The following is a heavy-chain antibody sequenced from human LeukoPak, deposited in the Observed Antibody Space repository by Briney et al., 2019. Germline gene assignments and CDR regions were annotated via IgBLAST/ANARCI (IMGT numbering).Heavy chain of an antibody. CDR2: FDPEDGET. J-gene: IGHJ2*01. V-gene: IGHV1-24*01. D-gene: IGHD3-9*01. CDR1: GYTLTELS. CDR3: ATKLDILTGYSNWYFDL. Sequence: ASVKVSCKVSGYTLTELSMHWVRQAPGKGLEWMEGFDPEDGETIYAQKFQGRVTMTEDTSTDTAYMELSSLRSEDTAVYYCATKLDILTGYSNWYFDLWGRGTLVTVSS.